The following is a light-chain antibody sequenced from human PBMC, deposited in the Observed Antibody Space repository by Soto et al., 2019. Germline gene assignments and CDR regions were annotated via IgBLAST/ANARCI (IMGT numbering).Light chain of an antibody. J-gene: IGKJ4*01. V-gene: IGKV3-20*01. CDR2: GSS. Sequence: EVLLTQSPGTLSLSPGDRATLSCRASQSISRSFLSWYQKKPGQAPRLLIYGSSIRATGIPDKFSGSGSGTDFALTISKLEPEDFAVYYCQQYHDSMTFGGGTKVQS. CDR3: QQYHDSMT. CDR1: QSISRSF.